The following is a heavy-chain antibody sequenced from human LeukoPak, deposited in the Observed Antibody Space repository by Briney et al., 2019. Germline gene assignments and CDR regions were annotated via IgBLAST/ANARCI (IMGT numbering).Heavy chain of an antibody. CDR3: ARDGWFGDYNWFDP. CDR2: ISSASNTI. J-gene: IGHJ5*02. D-gene: IGHD3-10*01. Sequence: GESLRLSCAASGFTFSSYSMNCVRQAPGKGRGWVSYISSASNTIYYADSVKGRFTISRDNAKNSLYLQMNGLRAEDTAMYYCARDGWFGDYNWFDPWGQGTLVTVSS. CDR1: GFTFSSYS. V-gene: IGHV3-48*01.